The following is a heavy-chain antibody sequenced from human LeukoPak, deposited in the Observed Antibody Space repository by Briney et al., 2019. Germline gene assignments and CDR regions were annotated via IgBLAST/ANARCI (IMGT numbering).Heavy chain of an antibody. CDR1: GGTFSTYA. CDR2: IIPIFGKT. CDR3: ARGGYCTGGSCFEYYYYMDV. V-gene: IGHV1-69*04. D-gene: IGHD2-15*01. J-gene: IGHJ6*03. Sequence: SVKVSCKASGGTFSTYAIDWVRQAPGQGPEWMGRIIPIFGKTNYAQKLQGRVTITADKSTNTAYMELSSLRSEDTAVYFCARGGYCTGGSCFEYYYYMDVWGKGTTVTVSS.